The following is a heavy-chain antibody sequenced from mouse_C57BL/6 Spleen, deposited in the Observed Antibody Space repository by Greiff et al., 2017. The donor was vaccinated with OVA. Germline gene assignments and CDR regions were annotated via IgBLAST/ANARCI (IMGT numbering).Heavy chain of an antibody. CDR3: ARSHLTRSLGY. D-gene: IGHD1-1*01. CDR1: GYTFTDYY. J-gene: IGHJ2*01. Sequence: VQLQQSGPELVKPGASVKISCKASGYTFTDYYMNWVKQSHGKSLEWIGDINPNNGGTSYNQKFKGKATLTVDKSSSTAYMELRSLTSEDSAVYYCARSHLTRSLGYWGQGTTLTVSS. CDR2: INPNNGGT. V-gene: IGHV1-26*01.